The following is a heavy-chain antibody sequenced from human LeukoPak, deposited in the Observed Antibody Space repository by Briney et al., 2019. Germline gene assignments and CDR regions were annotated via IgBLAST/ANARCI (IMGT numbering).Heavy chain of an antibody. J-gene: IGHJ4*02. CDR1: GFSLSTRGRC. Sequence: SGPSLVKPTQTLTLTCTFSGFSLSTRGRCVSWIRHPPGKALEWLAHIEWDDDKYYSTSLKNRLTISKDTSKNRVVLIMTNMDPVDTATYYCARIRGYDYVWGSYRSYYFDYWGQGTLVTVSS. CDR2: IEWDDDK. D-gene: IGHD3-16*02. CDR3: ARIRGYDYVWGSYRSYYFDY. V-gene: IGHV2-70*01.